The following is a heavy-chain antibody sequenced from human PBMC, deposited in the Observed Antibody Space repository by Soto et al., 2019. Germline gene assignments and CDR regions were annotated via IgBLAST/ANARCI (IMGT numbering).Heavy chain of an antibody. CDR2: IKQDGSEK. Sequence: EVQLVESGGGLVQPGGSLRLSCAASGFTFSSYWMSWVRQAPGKGLEWVANIKQDGSEKYYVDSVKGRFTISSDNAKNSLYLQMNSLRAEDTAVYYCARDMRSWCSSTSCIPYYFDYWGQGTLVTVSS. CDR1: GFTFSSYW. V-gene: IGHV3-7*05. CDR3: ARDMRSWCSSTSCIPYYFDY. J-gene: IGHJ4*02. D-gene: IGHD2-2*01.